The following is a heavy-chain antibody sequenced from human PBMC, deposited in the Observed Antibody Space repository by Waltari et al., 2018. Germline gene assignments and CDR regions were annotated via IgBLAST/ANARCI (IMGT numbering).Heavy chain of an antibody. Sequence: QVQLVQSGAEVKKPGDSVKVSCKASGYTFTSYYMHWVRQAPGQGLECMGIINPSGGSTSYAQKFQGRVTMTRDTSTSTVYMELSSLRSEDTAVYYCARERKAAVYYYYYGMDVWGQGTTVTVSS. D-gene: IGHD6-13*01. J-gene: IGHJ6*02. CDR1: GYTFTSYY. CDR2: INPSGGST. CDR3: ARERKAAVYYYYYGMDV. V-gene: IGHV1-46*01.